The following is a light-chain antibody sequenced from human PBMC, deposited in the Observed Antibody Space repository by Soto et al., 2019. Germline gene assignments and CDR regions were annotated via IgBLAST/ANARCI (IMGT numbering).Light chain of an antibody. CDR3: QHYGYPQWT. Sequence: EIVLTQSPGTLSLSPGKRATLSCRASQSVSSYLAWYQHKPGQPPRLLIYDASNRATGIPARFSGSGSGTDFTLTISRLEPEDFAVYYCQHYGYPQWTFGQGTKVDIK. CDR1: QSVSSY. J-gene: IGKJ1*01. V-gene: IGKV3-11*01. CDR2: DAS.